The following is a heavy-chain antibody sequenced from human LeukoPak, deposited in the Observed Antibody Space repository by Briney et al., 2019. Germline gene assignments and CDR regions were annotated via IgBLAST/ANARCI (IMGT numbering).Heavy chain of an antibody. CDR2: ISAYNGNT. CDR1: GYTFTSCG. J-gene: IGHJ5*02. D-gene: IGHD3-10*01. Sequence: ASVKVSCKASGYTFTSCGISWVRQAPGQGLEWMGWISAYNGNTNYAQKLQGRVTMTTDTSTSTAYMELRSLRSDDTAVYYCARQIQLLWFGESPGWFDPWGQGTLVTVSS. V-gene: IGHV1-18*04. CDR3: ARQIQLLWFGESPGWFDP.